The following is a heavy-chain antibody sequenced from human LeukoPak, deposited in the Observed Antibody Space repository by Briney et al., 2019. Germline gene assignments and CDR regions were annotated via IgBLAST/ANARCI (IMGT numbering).Heavy chain of an antibody. CDR1: GYTFTSYY. CDR2: INPSGGST. J-gene: IGHJ4*02. CDR3: ARVGYSGYDFALGY. V-gene: IGHV1-46*01. Sequence: ASVKVSCKASGYTFTSYYMHWVRQAPGQGLEWMGIINPSGGSTSYAQKFQGRVTITADESTSTAYMELSSLRSEDTAVYYCARVGYSGYDFALGYWGQGTLVTVSS. D-gene: IGHD5-12*01.